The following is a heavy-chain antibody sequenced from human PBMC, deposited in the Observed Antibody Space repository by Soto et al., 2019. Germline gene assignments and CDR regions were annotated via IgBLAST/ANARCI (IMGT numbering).Heavy chain of an antibody. CDR2: ISGSGGST. V-gene: IGHV3-23*01. J-gene: IGHJ4*02. CDR1: GFTVSSYA. Sequence: EVQLLESGGGLVQPGGSLRLSCAAAGFTVSSYAMSWVRQAPGKGLEWVSSISGSGGSTYYADSVKGRFTISRDNSKNTLYLQMNSLRAEDTALYYCAKTSSGTTGTFDYWGQGTLVTVSS. D-gene: IGHD1-7*01. CDR3: AKTSSGTTGTFDY.